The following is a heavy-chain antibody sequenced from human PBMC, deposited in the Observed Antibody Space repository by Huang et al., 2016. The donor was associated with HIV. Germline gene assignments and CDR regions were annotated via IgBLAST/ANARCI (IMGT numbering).Heavy chain of an antibody. J-gene: IGHJ3*02. Sequence: QVQLQESGPGLVKPSQTLSPTCSVAGGSISSGNYYWSWIRQPAGKGLEWSGHSYTSGTTIDNPSGKSGVTISVATSKNQFSLKLSSVTAADTAVYYFARLTGYSTFDIWGHGTVVTVSS. CDR3: ARLTGYSTFDI. CDR1: GGSISSGNYY. D-gene: IGHD3-9*01. V-gene: IGHV4-61*09. CDR2: SYTSGTT.